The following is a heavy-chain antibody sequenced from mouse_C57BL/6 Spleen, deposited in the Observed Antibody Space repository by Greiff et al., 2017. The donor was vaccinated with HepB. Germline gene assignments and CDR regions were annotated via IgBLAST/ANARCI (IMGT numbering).Heavy chain of an antibody. J-gene: IGHJ2*01. CDR1: GYTFTDYY. CDR3: GRGYFDY. Sequence: EVKLQESGPVLVKPGASVKMSCKASGYTFTDYYMNWVKQSHGKSLEWIGVINPYNGGTSYNQKFKGKATLTVDKSSSTAYMELNSLTSEDSAVYYCGRGYFDYWGQGTTLTVSS. V-gene: IGHV1-19*01. CDR2: INPYNGGT.